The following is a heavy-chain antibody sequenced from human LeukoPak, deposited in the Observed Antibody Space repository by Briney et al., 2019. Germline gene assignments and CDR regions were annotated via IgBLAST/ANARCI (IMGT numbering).Heavy chain of an antibody. Sequence: PWGSLRLSCAASGFTFSSYGMHWVRQAPGKGLEWVAFIRYDGSNKYYADSVKGRFTISRDNSKNTLYLQMNSLRAEDTAVYYCAKVPGRLDAFDIWGQGTMVTVSS. J-gene: IGHJ3*02. CDR2: IRYDGSNK. CDR1: GFTFSSYG. V-gene: IGHV3-30*02. D-gene: IGHD1-26*01. CDR3: AKVPGRLDAFDI.